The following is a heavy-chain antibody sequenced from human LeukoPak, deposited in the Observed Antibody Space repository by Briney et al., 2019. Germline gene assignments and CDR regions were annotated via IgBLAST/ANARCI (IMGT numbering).Heavy chain of an antibody. Sequence: SETLSLTCTVSGGSISSYYWSWIRQPPGKGLEWIGYIYYSGSTNYNPSLKSRVTISVDMSKNQFSLKLSSVTAADTAVYYCARGGPRFPTQHWGQGTLVTVSS. V-gene: IGHV4-59*01. J-gene: IGHJ1*01. CDR3: ARGGPRFPTQH. CDR1: GGSISSYY. CDR2: IYYSGST.